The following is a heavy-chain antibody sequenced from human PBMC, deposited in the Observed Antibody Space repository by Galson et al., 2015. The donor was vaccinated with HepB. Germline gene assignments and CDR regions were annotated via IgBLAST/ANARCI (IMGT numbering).Heavy chain of an antibody. CDR1: GFTFSSYW. V-gene: IGHV3-74*01. CDR2: INSDGSST. D-gene: IGHD2-2*01. CDR3: ARDIGYCSSTSCLGY. Sequence: SLRLSCAASGFTFSSYWMHWVRQAPGKGLVWVSRINSDGSSTSYADSVKGRFTISRDNAKNTLYLQMNSLRAEDTAVYYCARDIGYCSSTSCLGYWGQGTQVTVSS. J-gene: IGHJ4*02.